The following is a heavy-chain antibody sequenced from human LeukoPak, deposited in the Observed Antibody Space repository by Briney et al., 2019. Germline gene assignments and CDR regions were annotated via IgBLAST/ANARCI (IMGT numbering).Heavy chain of an antibody. CDR2: TYYRSKWYN. CDR3: ARLRAVAGPPRYYYYYYMDV. D-gene: IGHD6-19*01. Sequence: SQTLSLTCAISGDSVSSNSAAWNWIRQSPSRGLEWLGRTYYRSKWYNDYAVSVKSRITIKPDTSKNQFSLKLSSVTAADTAVYYCARLRAVAGPPRYYYYYYMDVWGKGTTVTVSS. CDR1: GDSVSSNSAA. V-gene: IGHV6-1*01. J-gene: IGHJ6*03.